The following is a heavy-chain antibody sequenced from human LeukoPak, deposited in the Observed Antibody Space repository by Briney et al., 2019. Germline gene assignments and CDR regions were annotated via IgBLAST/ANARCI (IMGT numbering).Heavy chain of an antibody. V-gene: IGHV4-4*07. D-gene: IGHD3-10*01. Sequence: SETLSLTCTVSGGSISSYYWSWNRQPAGKGLEWIGRIYTSGSTNYNPSLKSRVTMSVDTSKNQFSLKLSSVTAADTAVYYCARGFLVVRGVGWFDPWGQGTLVTVSS. J-gene: IGHJ5*02. CDR3: ARGFLVVRGVGWFDP. CDR1: GGSISSYY. CDR2: IYTSGST.